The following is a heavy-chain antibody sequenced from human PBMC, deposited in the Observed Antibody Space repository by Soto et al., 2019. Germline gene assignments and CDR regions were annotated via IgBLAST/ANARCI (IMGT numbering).Heavy chain of an antibody. CDR1: GYTLTELS. CDR2: FDPEDGET. D-gene: IGHD2-21*02. CDR3: AARAANKKGGDAHTDY. V-gene: IGHV1-24*01. Sequence: ASVKVSCKVSGYTLTELSMHWVRQAPGKGLEWMGGFDPEDGETIYAQKFQGRVTMTEDTSTDTAYMELSSLRSDDTAVYYCAARAANKKGGDAHTDYWGQGTLVTVSS. J-gene: IGHJ4*02.